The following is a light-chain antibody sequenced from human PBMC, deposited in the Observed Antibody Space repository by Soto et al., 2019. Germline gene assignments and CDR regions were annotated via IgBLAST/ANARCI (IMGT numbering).Light chain of an antibody. V-gene: IGKV1-5*03. J-gene: IGKJ1*01. Sequence: DVQMTQSPSTPPGSVGYPVTTTRGASQTISSWLAWYQQKPGKAPKLLIYKASTLKSGVPSRFSGSGSGTEFTLTISSLQPDDFATYYCQHYNSYSEEFGQGTKVDI. CDR1: QTISSW. CDR3: QHYNSYSEE. CDR2: KAS.